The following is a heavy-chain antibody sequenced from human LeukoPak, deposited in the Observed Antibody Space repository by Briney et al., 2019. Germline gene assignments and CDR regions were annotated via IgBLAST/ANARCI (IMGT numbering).Heavy chain of an antibody. CDR1: GFTFSSYA. V-gene: IGHV3-30-3*01. CDR3: AREGRSTYYYDSSGSLDY. CDR2: ISYDGSNK. J-gene: IGHJ4*02. Sequence: PGRSLRLSCAASGFTFSSYAMHWVRQAPGKGLEWVAVISYDGSNKYYADSVKGRFTISRDNSKNTLYLQMNSLRAEDTAVYYCAREGRSTYYYDSSGSLDYWGQGTLVTVSS. D-gene: IGHD3-22*01.